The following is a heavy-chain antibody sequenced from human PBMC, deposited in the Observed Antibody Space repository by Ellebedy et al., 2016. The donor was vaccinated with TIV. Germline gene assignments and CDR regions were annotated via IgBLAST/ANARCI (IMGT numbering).Heavy chain of an antibody. Sequence: PGGSLRLSCEASGFMFDSYNLNWFRQAPGRGLEWVSGINWTGDTTGYADSVKCRFTISRDNAKNSVYLEMNGLRAEDTAFYYCARDGPYFYFGMDVWGQGTTVTVSS. CDR3: ARDGPYFYFGMDV. CDR2: INWTGDTT. J-gene: IGHJ6*02. D-gene: IGHD3/OR15-3a*01. CDR1: GFMFDSYN. V-gene: IGHV3-20*04.